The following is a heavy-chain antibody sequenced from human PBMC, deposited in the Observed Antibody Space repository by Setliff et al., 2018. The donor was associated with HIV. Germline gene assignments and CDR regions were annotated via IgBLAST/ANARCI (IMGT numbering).Heavy chain of an antibody. CDR2: MNPNSGNT. J-gene: IGHJ6*02. V-gene: IGHV1-8*02. D-gene: IGHD3-22*01. CDR1: GYTFTSYD. CDR3: ARVTMIVVGHYYYGMDV. Sequence: ASVKVSCKASGYTFTSYDINWVRQATGQGLEWMGWMNPNSGNTGYAQKFQGRVTMTRNTSISTAYMELSSLRSEDTAVYYCARVTMIVVGHYYYGMDVWGQGTTVTVSS.